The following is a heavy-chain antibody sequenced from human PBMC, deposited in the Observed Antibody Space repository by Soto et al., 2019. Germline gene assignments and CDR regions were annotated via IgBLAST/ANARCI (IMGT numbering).Heavy chain of an antibody. CDR2: IYWDDDK. Sequence: QITLKESGPTLVKPTQTLTLTCTFSGFSLSTSGVGVGWIRQPPERALEWLALIYWDDDKRYSPSLKSRLTITKDTSKNQVVLTMTNMVPVDTATYYCAHRLYGDYVSVGYGMDVWGPGTTVTVSS. CDR1: GFSLSTSGVG. CDR3: AHRLYGDYVSVGYGMDV. J-gene: IGHJ6*02. D-gene: IGHD4-17*01. V-gene: IGHV2-5*02.